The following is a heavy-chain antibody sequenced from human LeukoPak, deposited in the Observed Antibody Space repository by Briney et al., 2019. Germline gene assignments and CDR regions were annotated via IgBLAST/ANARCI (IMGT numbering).Heavy chain of an antibody. V-gene: IGHV4-61*02. Sequence: SETLSLTCTVSGGSISSGSYYWSWIRQPAGKGLEWIGRIYTSGSTNYNPSLKSRVTISVDTSKNQFSLKLSSVTAADTAVYYCARHFSILTGYYLDYWGQGTLVTVSS. D-gene: IGHD3-9*01. CDR2: IYTSGST. J-gene: IGHJ4*02. CDR1: GGSISSGSYY. CDR3: ARHFSILTGYYLDY.